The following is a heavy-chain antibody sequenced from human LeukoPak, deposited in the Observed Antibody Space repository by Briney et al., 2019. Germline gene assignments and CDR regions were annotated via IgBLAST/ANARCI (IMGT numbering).Heavy chain of an antibody. CDR2: IIPILGIA. CDR1: GGTFSSYA. V-gene: IGHV1-69*04. D-gene: IGHD5-18*01. Sequence: GASVKVSCKASGGTFSSYAISWVRQAPGQGLEWMGRIIPILGIANYAQKFQGRVTITPDKSSSTAYMELSRLRYEDTAVYYCARDPGLTSAMVDYWGQGTLVTGSS. J-gene: IGHJ4*02. CDR3: ARDPGLTSAMVDY.